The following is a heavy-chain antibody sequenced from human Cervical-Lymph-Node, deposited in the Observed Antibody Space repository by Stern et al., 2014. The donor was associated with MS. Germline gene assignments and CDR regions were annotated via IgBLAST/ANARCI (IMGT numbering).Heavy chain of an antibody. CDR3: ATVGATALDY. CDR1: GGSISSSSYY. V-gene: IGHV4-39*02. J-gene: IGHJ4*02. D-gene: IGHD1-26*01. CDR2: IYYTGST. Sequence: QVQLQESGPGLVKPSETLSLTCTVSGGSISSSSYYWGWLRQAPEKGLEWIASIYYTGSTYYNPSLKSPLTLSIAHSNKHLSLKLSSVTAADTAVYYCATVGATALDYWGQGTLVTVSS.